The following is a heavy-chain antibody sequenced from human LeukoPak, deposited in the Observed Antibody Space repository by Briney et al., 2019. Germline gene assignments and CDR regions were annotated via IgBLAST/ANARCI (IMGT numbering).Heavy chain of an antibody. V-gene: IGHV1-2*06. J-gene: IGHJ5*02. CDR1: GYTFTGYY. Sequence: GASVTVSCKASGYTFTGYYMHWVRQAPGQGLEWMGRINPNSGGTDYAQKFQGRVTMTRDTSISTAYMELSRLRSDDTAVYYCARELSMVRGVIPSPWGQGTLVTVSS. CDR3: ARELSMVRGVIPSP. CDR2: INPNSGGT. D-gene: IGHD3-10*01.